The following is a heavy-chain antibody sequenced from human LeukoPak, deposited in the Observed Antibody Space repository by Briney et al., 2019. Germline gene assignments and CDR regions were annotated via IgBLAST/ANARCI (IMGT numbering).Heavy chain of an antibody. CDR3: ARGLVVPAAMGEFDY. CDR1: GYTFTSYG. CDR2: ISAYNGNT. Sequence: ASVKVSCKASGYTFTSYGISWVRQAPGQGLEWMGWISAYNGNTNYAQKLQGRVTMTADTSTSTAYMELRSLRSDDTAVYYCARGLVVPAAMGEFDYWGQGTLIAVSS. D-gene: IGHD2-2*01. V-gene: IGHV1-18*01. J-gene: IGHJ4*02.